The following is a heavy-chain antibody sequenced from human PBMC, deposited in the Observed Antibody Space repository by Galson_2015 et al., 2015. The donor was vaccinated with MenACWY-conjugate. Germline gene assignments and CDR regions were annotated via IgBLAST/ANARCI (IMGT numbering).Heavy chain of an antibody. CDR2: IWYDGSNK. V-gene: IGHV3-33*01. Sequence: SLRLSCAASGFTFSSYGMHWVRQAPGKGLEWVAVIWYDGSNKYYADSVKGRFTISRDNSKNTLYLQMNSLRAEDTAVYYCAREWVAAAPGVHYYYGMDVWGQGTTVTVSS. D-gene: IGHD6-13*01. CDR3: AREWVAAAPGVHYYYGMDV. J-gene: IGHJ6*02. CDR1: GFTFSSYG.